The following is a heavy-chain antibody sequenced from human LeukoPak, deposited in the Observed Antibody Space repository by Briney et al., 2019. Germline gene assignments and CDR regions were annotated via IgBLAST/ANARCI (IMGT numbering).Heavy chain of an antibody. CDR2: INSDGSST. J-gene: IGHJ4*02. CDR3: ARVWDYDILTGLTTDFDY. Sequence: PGGSLRPSCAASGFTFSSYRMHWVRQAPGKGLVWVSRINSDGSSTSYADSVKGRFTISRDNAKNTLYLQMNSLRAEDTAVYYCARVWDYDILTGLTTDFDYWGQGTLVTVSS. V-gene: IGHV3-74*01. CDR1: GFTFSSYR. D-gene: IGHD3-9*01.